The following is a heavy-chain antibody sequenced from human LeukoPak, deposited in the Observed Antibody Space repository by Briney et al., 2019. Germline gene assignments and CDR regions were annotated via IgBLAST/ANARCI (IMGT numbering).Heavy chain of an antibody. V-gene: IGHV3-23*01. D-gene: IGHD2-2*02. CDR1: GFTFSSYW. CDR2: ISGSGGST. CDR3: AKVGLHCSSTSCYTLNYYYYYMDV. J-gene: IGHJ6*03. Sequence: GGSLRLSCAASGFTFSSYWMSWVRQAPGKGLEWVSAISGSGGSTYYADSVKGRFTISRDNSKNTLYLQMNSLRAEDTAVYYCAKVGLHCSSTSCYTLNYYYYYMDVWGKGTTVTVSS.